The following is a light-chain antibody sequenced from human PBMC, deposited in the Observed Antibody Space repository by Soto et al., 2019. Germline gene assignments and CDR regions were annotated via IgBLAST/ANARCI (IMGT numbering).Light chain of an antibody. CDR3: QQRSNWLT. J-gene: IGKJ4*01. CDR2: EAS. Sequence: EVELTQSPATLSLSPGETATLSCRASQSVGNYLAWYQQKPGQPPRLVIYEASYRATGIPARFSGSGSRTDFSLTISSQEPEDFAVYYCQQRSNWLTFGGGTKVEIK. CDR1: QSVGNY. V-gene: IGKV3-11*01.